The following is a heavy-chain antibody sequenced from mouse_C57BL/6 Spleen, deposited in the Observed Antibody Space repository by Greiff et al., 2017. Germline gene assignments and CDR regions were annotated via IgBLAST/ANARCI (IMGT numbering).Heavy chain of an antibody. Sequence: VKLMESGPGLVAPSQSLSITCTVSGFSLTSYAISWVRQPPGKGLEWLGVIWTGGGTNYNSALKSRLSISKDNSKSQVFLKMNSLQTDDTARYYCARNYGSSLSYWYFDVWGTGTTVTVSS. CDR3: ARNYGSSLSYWYFDV. J-gene: IGHJ1*03. V-gene: IGHV2-9-1*01. CDR2: IWTGGGT. CDR1: GFSLTSYA. D-gene: IGHD1-1*01.